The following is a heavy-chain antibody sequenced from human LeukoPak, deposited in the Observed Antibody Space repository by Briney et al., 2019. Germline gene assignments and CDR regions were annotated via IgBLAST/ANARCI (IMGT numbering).Heavy chain of an antibody. D-gene: IGHD4-17*01. V-gene: IGHV4-59*10. CDR1: GGSFSGHY. J-gene: IGHJ3*02. CDR2: IYTSGST. Sequence: SETLSLTCAVYGGSFSGHYCSWIRQPAGKGLEWIGRIYTSGSTNYNPSLKSRVTMSVDTSKNQFSLKLSSVTAADTAVYCCATNYGDYEYAFDIWGQGTMVTVSS. CDR3: ATNYGDYEYAFDI.